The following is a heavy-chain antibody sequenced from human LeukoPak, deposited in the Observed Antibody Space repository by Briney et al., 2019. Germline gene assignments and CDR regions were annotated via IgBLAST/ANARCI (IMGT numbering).Heavy chain of an antibody. CDR2: IRYDGSNK. V-gene: IGHV3-30*02. CDR3: ASVSSGSYSREDLYYFDY. CDR1: GFTFSSYG. D-gene: IGHD1-26*01. J-gene: IGHJ4*02. Sequence: SGGSLRLSCAASGFTFSSYGMHWVRQAPGKGLEWVAFIRYDGSNKYYADSVKGRFTISRDNSKNTLYLQMNSLRAEDTAVYYCASVSSGSYSREDLYYFDYWGQGTLVTVSS.